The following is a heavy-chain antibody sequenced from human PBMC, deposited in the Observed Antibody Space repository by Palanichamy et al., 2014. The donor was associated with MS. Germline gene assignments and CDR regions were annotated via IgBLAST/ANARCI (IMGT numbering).Heavy chain of an antibody. CDR2: INWNGRSL. J-gene: IGHJ1*01. V-gene: IGHV3-9*01. D-gene: IGHD1-7*01. CDR1: GFTFTDYA. CDR3: VKAPAGELLSEYFQS. Sequence: EVQLVESGGGLAQPGRSLRLSCTVSGFTFTDYAMHWVRQRPGKGLQWVSSINWNGRSLGYADSVKGRFSTSRDNAKNSLYLQMNSLRPEDTALYYCVKAPAGELLSEYFQSWGQGTLVTVSS.